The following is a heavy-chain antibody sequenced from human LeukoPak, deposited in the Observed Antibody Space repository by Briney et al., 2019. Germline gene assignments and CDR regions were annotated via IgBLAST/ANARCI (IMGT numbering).Heavy chain of an antibody. CDR2: IYSSDST. CDR3: ARVTYTGSYRFDY. CDR1: GGSISGYY. D-gene: IGHD1-26*01. Sequence: NPSETLSLTCTVSGGSISGYYWSWIRQPAGKGLEWIGRIYSSDSTKYNPSLKSRVTMSVDTSKNQFSLRLSSVTAADTAVYYCARVTYTGSYRFDYWGQGTLVTVSS. J-gene: IGHJ4*02. V-gene: IGHV4-4*07.